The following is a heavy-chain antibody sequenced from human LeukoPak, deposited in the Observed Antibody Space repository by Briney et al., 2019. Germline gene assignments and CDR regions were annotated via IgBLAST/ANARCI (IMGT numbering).Heavy chain of an antibody. J-gene: IGHJ3*02. CDR3: ARVQVVVTALDAFDI. CDR1: GFTFSSYS. D-gene: IGHD2-21*02. V-gene: IGHV3-21*01. CDR2: ISSSSSYI. Sequence: GGPLRLSCAASGFTFSSYSMNWVRQAPGKGLEWVSSISSSSSYIYYADSVKGRFTISRDNAKNSLYLQMNSLRAEDTAVYYCARVQVVVTALDAFDIWGQGTMVTVSS.